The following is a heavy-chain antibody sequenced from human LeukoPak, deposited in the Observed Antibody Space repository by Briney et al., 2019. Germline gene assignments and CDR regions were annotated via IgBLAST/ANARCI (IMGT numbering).Heavy chain of an antibody. Sequence: SSETLSLTCTVSGGSISSYYWSWIRQPPGKGLEWIGYIYYSGSTNYNPSLKSRVTISVDRSKNQFSLKLSSVTAADTAVYYCARDYPEAFDIWGQGTMVTVSS. J-gene: IGHJ3*02. CDR2: IYYSGST. V-gene: IGHV4-59*12. CDR3: ARDYPEAFDI. CDR1: GGSISSYY.